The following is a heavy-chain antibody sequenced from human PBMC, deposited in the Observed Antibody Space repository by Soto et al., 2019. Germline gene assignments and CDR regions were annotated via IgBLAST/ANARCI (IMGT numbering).Heavy chain of an antibody. CDR1: GGSFSDYY. CDR3: AREGRYYASGRFWWFDP. Sequence: QVQLQQWGAGLLKPSETLSLTCAVYGGSFSDYYWSWIRQPPGKGLEWFGEINHSGSTNYNPSLKSRVTISVDTSKNQFSLKLSSVTAADTAVYYCAREGRYYASGRFWWFDPWGQGTLVTVSS. J-gene: IGHJ5*02. CDR2: INHSGST. V-gene: IGHV4-34*01. D-gene: IGHD3-10*01.